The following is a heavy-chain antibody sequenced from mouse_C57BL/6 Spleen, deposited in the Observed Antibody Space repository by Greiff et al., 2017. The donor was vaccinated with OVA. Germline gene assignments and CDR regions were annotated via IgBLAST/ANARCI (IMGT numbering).Heavy chain of an antibody. V-gene: IGHV1-55*01. CDR3: ARGDSNYRGFYFDY. CDR1: GYTFTSYW. J-gene: IGHJ2*01. Sequence: QVQLQQPGAELVKPGASVKMSCKASGYTFTSYWITWVKQRPGQGLEWIGDIYPGSGSTNYNEKFKSKATLTVDTSSSTAYMQLSSLTSEDSAVYYCARGDSNYRGFYFDYWGQGTTLTVSS. CDR2: IYPGSGST. D-gene: IGHD2-5*01.